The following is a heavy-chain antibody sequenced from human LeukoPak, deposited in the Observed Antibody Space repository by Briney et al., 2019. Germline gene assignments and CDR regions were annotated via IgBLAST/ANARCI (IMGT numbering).Heavy chain of an antibody. D-gene: IGHD1-26*01. Sequence: GASVKVSFTASGYTFTSYAMNWVRQAPGQGLEWMGWINTNTGNPTYAQGFTGRFVFSLDTSVSTAYLQISSLKAEDTAVYYCARVAVGATRQNYYYGMDVWGQGTTVTVSS. J-gene: IGHJ6*02. CDR2: INTNTGNP. CDR3: ARVAVGATRQNYYYGMDV. V-gene: IGHV7-4-1*02. CDR1: GYTFTSYA.